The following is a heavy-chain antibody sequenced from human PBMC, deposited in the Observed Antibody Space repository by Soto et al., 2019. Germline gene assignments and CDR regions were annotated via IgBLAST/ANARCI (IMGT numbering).Heavy chain of an antibody. D-gene: IGHD3-16*02. CDR1: GFTFSSYA. J-gene: IGHJ5*02. Sequence: GGSLRLSCAASGFTFSSYAMHWVRQAPGKGLGWVAVISYDGSNKYYADSVKGRFTISRDNSKNTLYLQMNSLRVEDTAVYYCAAYCYTMTCTHFHGYSWGQGTLVTVSS. CDR2: ISYDGSNK. CDR3: AAYCYTMTCTHFHGYS. V-gene: IGHV3-30-3*01.